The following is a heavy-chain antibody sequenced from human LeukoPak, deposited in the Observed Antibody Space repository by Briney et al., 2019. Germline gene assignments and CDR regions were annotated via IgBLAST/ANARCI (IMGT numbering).Heavy chain of an antibody. CDR2: INHSGST. Sequence: SETLSLTCTVSGGSISSYYWSWIRQPPGKGLEWIGEINHSGSTNYNPSLKSRVTISVDTSKNQFSLKLSSVTAADTAVYYCARHGYYYGSGSYYRHYFDYWGQGTLVTVSS. CDR1: GGSISSYY. D-gene: IGHD3-10*01. V-gene: IGHV4-34*01. CDR3: ARHGYYYGSGSYYRHYFDY. J-gene: IGHJ4*02.